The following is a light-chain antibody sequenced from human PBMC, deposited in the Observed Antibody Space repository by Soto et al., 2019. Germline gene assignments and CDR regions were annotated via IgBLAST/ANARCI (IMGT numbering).Light chain of an antibody. CDR2: AAS. Sequence: AIEVTQSTYSLYASVGDRVTITCRASQGIRNELSWYQQKPGKAPKFLIFAASNLQSGVPSRFSGSGSETEFTLTISRLQTDDFATYFFHSRAFGQGARPAIK. V-gene: IGKV1-6*01. J-gene: IGKJ5*01. CDR3: HSRA. CDR1: QGIRNE.